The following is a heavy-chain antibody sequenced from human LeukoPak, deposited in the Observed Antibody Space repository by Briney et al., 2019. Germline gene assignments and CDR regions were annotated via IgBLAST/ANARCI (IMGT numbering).Heavy chain of an antibody. CDR3: ARNYNYGFDY. D-gene: IGHD5-18*01. J-gene: IGHJ4*02. CDR1: GFTFSNAW. V-gene: IGHV3-7*04. Sequence: GGSLRLSCAASGFTFSNAWMSWVRQAPGKGPERVANIKEDGSEKYYVDSVKGRFTISRDNARNSLYLQMNSLRAEDTAVYYCARNYNYGFDYWGQGTLVTVSS. CDR2: IKEDGSEK.